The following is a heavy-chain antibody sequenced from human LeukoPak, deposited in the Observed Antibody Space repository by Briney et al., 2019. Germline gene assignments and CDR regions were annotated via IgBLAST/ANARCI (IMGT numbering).Heavy chain of an antibody. J-gene: IGHJ6*03. CDR3: ARGRKPSGYYYYMDS. V-gene: IGHV3-48*03. CDR1: GFTFSSYE. Sequence: GGSLRLSCAASGFTFSSYEMNWVRQAPGKGLEWVSYISSSGSTIYYADSVKGRFTISRDNAKNSLYLHMNSLSVDDTTVHYCARGRKPSGYYYYMDSWGKGTTVTV. CDR2: ISSSGSTI.